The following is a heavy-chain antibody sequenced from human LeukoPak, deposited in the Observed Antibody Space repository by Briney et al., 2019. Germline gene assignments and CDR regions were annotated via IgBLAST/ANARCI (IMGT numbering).Heavy chain of an antibody. CDR1: GFTFSSYA. J-gene: IGHJ4*02. Sequence: GGSLRLSCAASGFTFSSYAMSWVRQAPGKGPEWVSAISGSGGSTYYADSVKGRFTISRDNFKNTLYLQMNSLRAEDTAVYYCAKDQGRAAAGTPADYWGQGTLVTVSS. CDR3: AKDQGRAAAGTPADY. CDR2: ISGSGGST. V-gene: IGHV3-23*01. D-gene: IGHD6-13*01.